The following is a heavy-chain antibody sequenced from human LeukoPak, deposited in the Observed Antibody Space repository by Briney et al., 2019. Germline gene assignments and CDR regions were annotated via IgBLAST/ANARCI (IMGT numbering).Heavy chain of an antibody. CDR1: GGSISSGGYY. D-gene: IGHD3-16*02. CDR2: IYYSGST. J-gene: IGHJ4*02. CDR3: ARERTFGGLISY. Sequence: SQTLSLTCTVSGGSISSGGYYWSWIRQHPGKGLEWIGYIYYSGSTYYNPSLKSRVTISVDTSKNQFSLKLSSVTAADTAVYYCARERTFGGLISYWGQGILVTVSS. V-gene: IGHV4-31*03.